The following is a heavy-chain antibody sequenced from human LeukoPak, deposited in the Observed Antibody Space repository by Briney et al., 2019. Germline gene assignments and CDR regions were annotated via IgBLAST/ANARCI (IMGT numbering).Heavy chain of an antibody. CDR3: ARDPYSGNYGTYYYYMDV. Sequence: SGGPLRLSCADSGFTFSNYNMNWVRQAPGKAMEWVSSITSSGTYTFYADSVKGRFTISRDNAKNPLYLQMDSLGPEDTAVYYCARDPYSGNYGTYYYYMDVWGKGTTVTISS. CDR1: GFTFSNYN. J-gene: IGHJ6*03. D-gene: IGHD1-26*01. CDR2: ITSSGTYT. V-gene: IGHV3-21*01.